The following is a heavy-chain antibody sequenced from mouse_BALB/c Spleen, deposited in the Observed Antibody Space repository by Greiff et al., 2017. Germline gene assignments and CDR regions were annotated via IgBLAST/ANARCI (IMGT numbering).Heavy chain of an antibody. CDR1: GFNIKDYY. Sequence: EVQRVESGAELVRPGASVKLSCTASGFNIKDYYMHWVKQRPEQGLEWIGWIDPENGDTEYAPKFQGKATMTADTSSNTAYLQLSSLTSEDTAVYYCNVYYGFEAWFAYWGQGTLVTVSA. D-gene: IGHD1-2*01. V-gene: IGHV14-4*02. CDR3: NVYYGFEAWFAY. CDR2: IDPENGDT. J-gene: IGHJ3*01.